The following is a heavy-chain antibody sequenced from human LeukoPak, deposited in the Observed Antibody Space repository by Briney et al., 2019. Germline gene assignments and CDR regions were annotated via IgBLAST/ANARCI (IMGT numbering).Heavy chain of an antibody. D-gene: IGHD2-2*01. CDR3: ARDRLGCFTTSCHVGVYYYYGMDV. Sequence: ASVKVSCKASGYTFTGYFIHWVRQAPGQGLEWMGWINPNSGGTKYAQKFKGRDTMTRDTSLNTAYMELIRLRSDDTAVYYCARDRLGCFTTSCHVGVYYYYGMDVWGQGTTVTVSS. CDR2: INPNSGGT. V-gene: IGHV1-2*02. J-gene: IGHJ6*02. CDR1: GYTFTGYF.